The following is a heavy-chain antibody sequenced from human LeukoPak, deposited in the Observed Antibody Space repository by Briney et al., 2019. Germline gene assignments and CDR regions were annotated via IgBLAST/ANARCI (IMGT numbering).Heavy chain of an antibody. D-gene: IGHD5-18*01. CDR3: ARQVDTAMVDAFDI. CDR1: GYSCTSYW. J-gene: IGHJ3*02. CDR2: IYPGDSDT. V-gene: IGHV5-51*01. Sequence: GESLKISCKGSGYSCTSYWIGWVRQMPGKGLEWMGIIYPGDSDTRYSPSFQGQVTISADKSISTAYLQWSSLKASDTAMYHCARQVDTAMVDAFDIWGQGTMVTVSS.